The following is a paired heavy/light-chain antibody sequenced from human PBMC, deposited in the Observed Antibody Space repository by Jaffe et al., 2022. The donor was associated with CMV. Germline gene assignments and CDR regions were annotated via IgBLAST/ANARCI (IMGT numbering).Heavy chain of an antibody. Sequence: EVQLVQSGAEVKKPGESLKISCKGSGYSFTSYWIGWVRQMPGKGLEWMGIIYPGDSDTRYSPSFQGQVTISADKSISTAYLQWSSLKASDTAMYYCARHLPHIVVVPAATSPVYYYYYMDVWGKGTTVTVSS. CDR2: IYPGDSDT. D-gene: IGHD2-2*01. CDR1: GYSFTSYW. J-gene: IGHJ6*03. CDR3: ARHLPHIVVVPAATSPVYYYYYMDV. V-gene: IGHV5-51*01.
Light chain of an antibody. CDR2: KDS. CDR3: QSADSSGTYPHVV. V-gene: IGLV3-25*03. CDR1: ALPKQY. J-gene: IGLJ2*01. Sequence: SYELTQPPSVSVSPGQTARITCSGDALPKQYAYWYQQKPGQAPVLVIYKDSERPSGIPERFSGSSSGTTVTLTISGVQAEDEADYYCQSADSSGTYPHVVFGGGTKLTVL.